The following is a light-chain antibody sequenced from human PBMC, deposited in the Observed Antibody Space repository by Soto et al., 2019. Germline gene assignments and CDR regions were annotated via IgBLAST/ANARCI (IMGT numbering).Light chain of an antibody. V-gene: IGLV2-14*01. CDR2: EVR. Sequence: QSVLTQPASVSGSPGQSITISCTGTSSDVGGYNHVSWYQQHPGKAPKLVIYEVRNRPSGVSNRLSDSKSGNTASLTISGLQADDEADYYCCSYTSSSIRVFGGGTKVTVL. CDR3: CSYTSSSIRV. CDR1: SSDVGGYNH. J-gene: IGLJ3*02.